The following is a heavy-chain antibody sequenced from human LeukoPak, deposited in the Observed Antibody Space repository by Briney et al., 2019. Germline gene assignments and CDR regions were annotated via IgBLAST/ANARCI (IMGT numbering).Heavy chain of an antibody. J-gene: IGHJ6*03. D-gene: IGHD3-10*01. CDR3: AKVYYGSGSYWYYYYYMDV. CDR1: GFTFSSYG. V-gene: IGHV3-23*01. Sequence: GGSLRLSCAASGFTFSSYGMSWVRQAPGKGLEWVSAISGSGGSTYYADSVKGRFTISRDNSKNTLYLQMNSLRAEDTAVYYCAKVYYGSGSYWYYYYYMDVWGKGTTVTISS. CDR2: ISGSGGST.